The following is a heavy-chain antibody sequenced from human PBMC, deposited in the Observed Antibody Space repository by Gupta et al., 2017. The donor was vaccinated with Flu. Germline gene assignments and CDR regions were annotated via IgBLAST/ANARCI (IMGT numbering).Heavy chain of an antibody. CDR3: APEAWGPTYYDILTGYYNVGWFDP. Sequence: QLQLQESGPGLVKPSETLSLTCTVSGGSISSSRYSWGWIRQPPGKGLEWIGSIYYSGSNYYNPSLKSRVTISVDTSKNQFSLKLSSVTAADTAVYYCAPEAWGPTYYDILTGYYNVGWFDPWGQGTLVTVSS. CDR1: GGSISSSRYS. V-gene: IGHV4-39*01. J-gene: IGHJ5*02. D-gene: IGHD3-9*01. CDR2: IYYSGSN.